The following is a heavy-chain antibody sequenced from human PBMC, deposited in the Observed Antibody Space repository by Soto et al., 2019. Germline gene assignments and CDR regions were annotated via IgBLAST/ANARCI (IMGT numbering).Heavy chain of an antibody. V-gene: IGHV4-4*02. J-gene: IGHJ5*02. CDR1: SGSISSSNW. CDR3: ARNQDYYGSGSYQFDP. Sequence: SETLSLTCAVSSGSISSSNWWSWVCQPPGKGLEWIGEIYHSGSTNYNPSLKSRVTISVDKSKNQFSLKLSSVTAADTAVYYCARNQDYYGSGSYQFDPWGQGTLVTVSS. CDR2: IYHSGST. D-gene: IGHD3-10*01.